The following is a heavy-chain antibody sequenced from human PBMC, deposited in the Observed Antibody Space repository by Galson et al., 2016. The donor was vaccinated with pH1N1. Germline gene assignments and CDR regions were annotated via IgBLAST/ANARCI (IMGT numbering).Heavy chain of an antibody. Sequence: SVKVSCKASGYTFASYAINWVRQVPGQGLEWMGWIHITTGDPSYGQGFAGRFVFSLDTSVTTAYLQISSLKTEDAAVYYCARESYRCSGGSCYFDSWGQGTLVTVSS. CDR3: ARESYRCSGGSCYFDS. CDR2: IHITTGDP. D-gene: IGHD2-15*01. J-gene: IGHJ4*02. V-gene: IGHV7-4-1*02. CDR1: GYTFASYA.